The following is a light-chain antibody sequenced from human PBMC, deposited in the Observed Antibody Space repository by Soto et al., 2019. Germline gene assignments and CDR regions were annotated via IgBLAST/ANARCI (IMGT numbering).Light chain of an antibody. CDR2: GAS. Sequence: EIVITQSLSTLSMSPGEGVTLYCRASQSVSSNLAWYQQRPGQAPRLLIYGASTRATGIPARFSGSGSGTEFTLTISSLQSEDFAVYYCQQYNNGPPITFGQGTRLEIK. V-gene: IGKV3-15*01. J-gene: IGKJ5*01. CDR3: QQYNNGPPIT. CDR1: QSVSSN.